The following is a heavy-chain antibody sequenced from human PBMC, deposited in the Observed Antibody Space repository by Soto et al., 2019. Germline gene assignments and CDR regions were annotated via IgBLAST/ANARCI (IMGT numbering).Heavy chain of an antibody. CDR3: ARQLERGDLPEGFEY. D-gene: IGHD1-1*01. CDR2: IFHSGTT. CDR1: GDSISSSHW. Sequence: QVQLQESGPGLVEPSGTLSLTCAVSGDSISSSHWWSWVRQPPGKGLEWIGEIFHSGTTKYNPSLESLVTMSVDKSNNQLSLKLRSVTAADTAVYYCARQLERGDLPEGFEYWGQGTLATVSS. J-gene: IGHJ4*02. V-gene: IGHV4-4*02.